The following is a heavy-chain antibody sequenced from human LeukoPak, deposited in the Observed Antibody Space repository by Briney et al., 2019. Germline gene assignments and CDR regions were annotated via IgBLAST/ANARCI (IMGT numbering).Heavy chain of an antibody. V-gene: IGHV3-15*01. J-gene: IGHJ4*02. D-gene: IGHD2-2*01. CDR2: IKSTTDGGTT. CDR3: TTESPAFDY. CDR1: GFTFSSYE. Sequence: GGSLRLSCAASGFTFSSYEMNWVRQAPGKGLEWVGRIKSTTDGGTTDYAAPVKGRFTISRDDSKNTLYLQMNILKTEDTAMYYCTTESPAFDYWGQGTLVTVSS.